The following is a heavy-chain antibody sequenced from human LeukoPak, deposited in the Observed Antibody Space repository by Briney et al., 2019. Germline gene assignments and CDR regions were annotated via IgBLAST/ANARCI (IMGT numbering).Heavy chain of an antibody. CDR1: GFTFSSYE. J-gene: IGHJ4*02. Sequence: GGSLRLSCAASGFTFSSYEMNWVRQAPGKGLEWVSYISSSGSTIYYADSVKGRFTISRDNAKNSLYLQMNRLRAEDTAVYYCARESFTFGGVIAPDFDYWGQGTLVTVPS. D-gene: IGHD3-16*02. CDR2: ISSSGSTI. V-gene: IGHV3-48*03. CDR3: ARESFTFGGVIAPDFDY.